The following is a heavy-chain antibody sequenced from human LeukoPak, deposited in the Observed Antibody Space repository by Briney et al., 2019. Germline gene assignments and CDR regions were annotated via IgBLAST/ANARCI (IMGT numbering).Heavy chain of an antibody. CDR3: AKNGDRGAFCGGGTCYPYYYYYMDV. CDR1: GFTFSTYG. CDR2: VSSTGGTT. Sequence: PGGSLRLSCAASGFTFSTYGMSWVRQAPGKGLEWVSAVSSTGGTTYYAGSVKGRFTISRDNSKNTLFLQINSLRAEDTAVYYCAKNGDRGAFCGGGTCYPYYYYYMDVWGKGTTVTISS. J-gene: IGHJ6*03. D-gene: IGHD2-15*01. V-gene: IGHV3-23*01.